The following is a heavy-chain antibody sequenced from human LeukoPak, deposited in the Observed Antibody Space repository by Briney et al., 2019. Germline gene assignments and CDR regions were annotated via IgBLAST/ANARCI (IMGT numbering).Heavy chain of an antibody. V-gene: IGHV4-39*01. J-gene: IGHJ4*02. CDR1: GGSISSSGYY. D-gene: IGHD3-22*01. CDR3: ARQIYYDRSGYFYFN. CDR2: MSYSGNT. Sequence: SEALSPTCTVSGGSISSSGYYWGWIRQPPGKGLEGIGIMSYSGNTYYNPSLKSRVTMSVDTSKNHFSLKLSSVTGADTAVYYCARQIYYDRSGYFYFNWGQGTLVTVSS.